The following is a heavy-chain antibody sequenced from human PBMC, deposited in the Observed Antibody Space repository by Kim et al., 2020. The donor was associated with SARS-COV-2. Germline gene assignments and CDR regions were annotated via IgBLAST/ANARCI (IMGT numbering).Heavy chain of an antibody. CDR2: ISSSSSYI. J-gene: IGHJ4*02. Sequence: GGSLRLSCAASGFTFSSYSMNWVRQAPGKGLEWVSSISSSSSYIYYADSVKGRFTISGDNAKNSLYLHMNSLRAEDTAVYYCASPHDYGDYVLDYWGQGTLVTVSS. CDR1: GFTFSSYS. V-gene: IGHV3-21*01. CDR3: ASPHDYGDYVLDY. D-gene: IGHD4-17*01.